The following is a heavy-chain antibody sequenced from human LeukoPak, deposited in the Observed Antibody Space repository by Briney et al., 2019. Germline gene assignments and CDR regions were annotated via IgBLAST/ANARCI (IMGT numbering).Heavy chain of an antibody. CDR2: IAAYTSDT. Sequence: ASVKVSCKTSGYTLTSYGISFLRQAPGQGLEWMGRIAAYTSDTFYAQKLRGRVTMTTDTSTSTAYMELRSLRSDDTAVYYCARETYDSSGYYSPYFDYWGQGTLVTVSS. CDR3: ARETYDSSGYYSPYFDY. D-gene: IGHD3-22*01. CDR1: GYTLTSYG. J-gene: IGHJ4*02. V-gene: IGHV1-18*01.